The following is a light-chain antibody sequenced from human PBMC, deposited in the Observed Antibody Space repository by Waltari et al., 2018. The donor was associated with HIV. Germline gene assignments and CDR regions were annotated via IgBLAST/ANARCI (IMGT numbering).Light chain of an antibody. Sequence: SYELTQPPSVSVSPGQTASITCSGDKLGNKYACWYHQKAGQSPVLVIYQGTKRPSGIPERFSGSNSGNTATLTISGTQALDEAHYYCQAWDTNTASVVFGGGTKLTVL. CDR2: QGT. CDR3: QAWDTNTASVV. CDR1: KLGNKY. V-gene: IGLV3-1*01. J-gene: IGLJ2*01.